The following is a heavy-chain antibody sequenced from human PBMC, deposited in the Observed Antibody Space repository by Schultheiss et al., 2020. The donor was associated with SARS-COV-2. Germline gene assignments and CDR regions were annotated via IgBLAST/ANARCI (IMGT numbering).Heavy chain of an antibody. V-gene: IGHV3-33*08. Sequence: GGSLRLSCAASGFTFSSYWMSWVRQAPGKGLEWVAVIWYDGSNKYYADSVKGRFTISRDNSKNTLYLQMNSLRAEDTAVYYCARGEGYSSGWYGRRGFDYWGQGTLVTVSS. CDR3: ARGEGYSSGWYGRRGFDY. CDR1: GFTFSSYW. J-gene: IGHJ4*02. CDR2: IWYDGSNK. D-gene: IGHD6-19*01.